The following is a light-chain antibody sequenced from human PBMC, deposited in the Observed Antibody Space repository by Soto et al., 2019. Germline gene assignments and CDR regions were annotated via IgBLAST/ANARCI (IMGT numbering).Light chain of an antibody. J-gene: IGKJ1*01. CDR3: QQYYRTPRT. CDR2: WAS. Sequence: DIVMTQSPDSLAVSLGERATINCKSSQSVLYSSNNKSYLAWYQQKPGQPPKLLIYWASTRESGVPDRFSGSGSGTDFTLTISSLQAEDVAVYYCQQYYRTPRTFGQGTKVEIK. CDR1: QSVLYSSNNKSY. V-gene: IGKV4-1*01.